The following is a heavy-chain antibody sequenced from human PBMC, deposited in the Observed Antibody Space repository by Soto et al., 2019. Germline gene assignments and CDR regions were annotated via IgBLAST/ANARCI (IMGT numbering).Heavy chain of an antibody. Sequence: PGESLKISCKGPGYSFNAYWITCVRQIPGKGLGRMGIIEPAGADARYRRPFVGYVTISGDKATGSAYLERRRLKASDAAMYYYARQSLGGRYGKFDKWGQGSLVTVS. CDR3: ARQSLGGRYGKFDK. D-gene: IGHD1-26*01. CDR1: GYSFNAYW. J-gene: IGHJ4*02. V-gene: IGHV5-51*01. CDR2: IEPAGADA.